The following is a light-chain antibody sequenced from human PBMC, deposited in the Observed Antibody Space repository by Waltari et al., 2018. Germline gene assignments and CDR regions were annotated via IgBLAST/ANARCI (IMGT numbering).Light chain of an antibody. CDR1: QSSSSGK. CDR3: QQFGSSPLIT. Sequence: EIVLTQSPCTLSLSPGERATLSCRASQSSSSGKLAWYQQKPGQAPRLLIYGAYSRASGIPDKFRGSGSGTDFTLTISGLEPEDFAVYYCQQFGSSPLITFGQGTRLEIK. J-gene: IGKJ5*01. V-gene: IGKV3-20*01. CDR2: GAY.